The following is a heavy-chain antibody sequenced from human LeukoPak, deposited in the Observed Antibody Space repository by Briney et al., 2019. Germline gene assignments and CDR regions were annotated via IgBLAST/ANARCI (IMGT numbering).Heavy chain of an antibody. CDR3: AAAPYYDFWSGSEAFDI. D-gene: IGHD3-3*01. J-gene: IGHJ3*02. V-gene: IGHV1-58*02. CDR1: GFTFTSSA. CDR2: IVVGSGNT. Sequence: ASVKVSCKASGFTFTSSAMQWVRQARGQRLEWIGWIVVGSGNTNYAQKFQERVTITRDMSTSTAYMELSSLRSEDTAVYYCAAAPYYDFWSGSEAFDIWGQGTMATVSS.